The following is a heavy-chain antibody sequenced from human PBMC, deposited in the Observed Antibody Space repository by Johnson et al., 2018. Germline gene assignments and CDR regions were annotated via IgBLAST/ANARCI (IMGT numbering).Heavy chain of an antibody. J-gene: IGHJ1*01. CDR1: KFTFSNYW. D-gene: IGHD3-9*01. CDR2: INQDGSEK. CDR3: AKDGRLLRYFDWAFIFQH. Sequence: VQLVQSGGGLVKPGGSLRLSCAASKFTFSNYWMNWVRQTPGKGLEWVANINQDGSEKDYVDSVKGRFTISRDNSKNQLYLQMNSLRAEETAVYYCAKDGRLLRYFDWAFIFQHWGQGTLVTVSS. V-gene: IGHV3-7*01.